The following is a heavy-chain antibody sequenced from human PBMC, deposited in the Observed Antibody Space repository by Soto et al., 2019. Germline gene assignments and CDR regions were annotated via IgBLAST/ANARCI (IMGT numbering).Heavy chain of an antibody. Sequence: ASVKVSCKASGYTFTSYGISWVRQAPGQGLEWMGWISAYNGNTNYAQKLQGRVTMTTDTSTSTAYMELRSLRSDDTAVYYCARESITILGAVIRMMILDAFDIWGQGTMVTVSS. CDR2: ISAYNGNT. V-gene: IGHV1-18*01. D-gene: IGHD3-3*01. J-gene: IGHJ3*02. CDR3: ARESITILGAVIRMMILDAFDI. CDR1: GYTFTSYG.